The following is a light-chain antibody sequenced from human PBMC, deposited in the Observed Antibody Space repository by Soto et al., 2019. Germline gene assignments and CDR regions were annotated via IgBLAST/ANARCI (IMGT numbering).Light chain of an antibody. CDR1: QSVSSSY. CDR3: QQYGSSLSIT. J-gene: IGKJ5*01. V-gene: IGKV3-20*01. Sequence: EIVLTQSPCTLSLSPGERATLSCRAIQSVSSSYLAWYQQKPGQAPRLLIYGASSRATGIPDRFSGSGSGTGFTLTISRLEPEDFAVYYCQQYGSSLSITFGQGTRLEIK. CDR2: GAS.